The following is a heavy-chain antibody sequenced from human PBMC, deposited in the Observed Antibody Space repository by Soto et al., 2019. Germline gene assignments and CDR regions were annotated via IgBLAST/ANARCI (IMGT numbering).Heavy chain of an antibody. Sequence: QVQLQESGPGLVEPSGSLSLTCAVSGGYIISSNWWSWVRQPPGKGLEWHGGIYHSGSTNYNPSLKSRVTISVDKSKNQFSLKLSSVTAAATAVYYCARVGGAVAGTWYFDLWGRGTLVTVSS. CDR2: IYHSGST. D-gene: IGHD6-19*01. CDR3: ARVGGAVAGTWYFDL. J-gene: IGHJ2*01. V-gene: IGHV4-4*02. CDR1: GGYIISSNW.